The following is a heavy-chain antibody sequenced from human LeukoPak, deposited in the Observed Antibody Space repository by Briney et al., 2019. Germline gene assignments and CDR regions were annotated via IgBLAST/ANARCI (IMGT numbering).Heavy chain of an antibody. CDR1: GFTFDDYA. CDR3: AKDRTWAGGWFGELSAPRCDY. Sequence: GGSLRLSCAASGFTFDDYAMHWVRQAPGKGLEWVSGISWNSGSIGYADSVKGRFTISRDNAKNSLYLQMNSLRADDTAVSYCAKDRTWAGGWFGELSAPRCDYWGQGTLVTVSS. V-gene: IGHV3-9*01. J-gene: IGHJ4*02. CDR2: ISWNSGSI. D-gene: IGHD3-10*01.